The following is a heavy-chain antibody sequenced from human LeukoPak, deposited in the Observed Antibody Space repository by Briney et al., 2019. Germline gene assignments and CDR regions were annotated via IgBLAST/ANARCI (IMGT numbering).Heavy chain of an antibody. Sequence: GGSLRLSCAASGFTFSSYGMHWVRQAPGKGLEWVAFIRYDGSNKYYADSVKGRFTISRDNAKNSLYLQMNSLRAEDTALYYCAKDMNPYYYDSSGSFDYWGQGTLVTVSS. CDR1: GFTFSSYG. D-gene: IGHD3-22*01. J-gene: IGHJ4*02. CDR3: AKDMNPYYYDSSGSFDY. V-gene: IGHV3-30*02. CDR2: IRYDGSNK.